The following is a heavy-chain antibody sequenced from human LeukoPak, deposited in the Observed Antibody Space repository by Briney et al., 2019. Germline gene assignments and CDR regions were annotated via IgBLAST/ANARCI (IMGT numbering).Heavy chain of an antibody. Sequence: ASETLSLTCAVYGGSFSSYYWSWIRQPPGKGLEWIGYIYYSGSTNYNPSLKSRVTISVDTSKNQFSLKLSSVTAADTAVYYCARARPHYYGSGSYYTDAFDIWGQGTMVTVSS. V-gene: IGHV4-59*01. CDR3: ARARPHYYGSGSYYTDAFDI. CDR1: GGSFSSYY. J-gene: IGHJ3*02. D-gene: IGHD3-10*01. CDR2: IYYSGST.